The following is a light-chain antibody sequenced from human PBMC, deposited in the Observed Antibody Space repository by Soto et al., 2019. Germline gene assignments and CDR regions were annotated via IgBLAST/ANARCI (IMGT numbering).Light chain of an antibody. CDR1: QSLLHITGETF. V-gene: IGKV2D-29*02. CDR2: EVS. Sequence: DVVITQTPLSLSFAPSQPSSISCKSSQSLLHITGETFLFWYLQKPGQSPQLLIYEVSTRVSGVPDRFSGSGSGTDFTLEISRVETDDVGIYYCMQSTQLPPTFGQGTRLEIK. J-gene: IGKJ5*01. CDR3: MQSTQLPPT.